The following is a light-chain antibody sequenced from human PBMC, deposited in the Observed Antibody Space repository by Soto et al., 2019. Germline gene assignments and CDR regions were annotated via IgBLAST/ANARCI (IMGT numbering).Light chain of an antibody. Sequence: EIVLTQSPGTLYLSPGERATLSCRASQSVSSSFLAWYQQKPGQAPRLLIYGASSRATGIPDRFSGSGSGTDFTLTISRLEPEDCAVYYCPQYGTVHLTFDQGTKLGIK. V-gene: IGKV3-20*01. J-gene: IGKJ2*01. CDR2: GAS. CDR1: QSVSSSF. CDR3: PQYGTVHLT.